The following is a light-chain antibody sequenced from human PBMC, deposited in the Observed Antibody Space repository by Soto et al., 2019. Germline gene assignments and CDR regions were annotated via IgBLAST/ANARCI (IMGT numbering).Light chain of an antibody. V-gene: IGKV1-39*01. CDR1: QTITTF. CDR2: AAS. CDR3: QQSYSSPAT. Sequence: DIRMTQAPSSLSASVRDRVTITCRASQTITTFLNWYLQRPGKAPKLLIYAASNLHSGVPSRFSGAGSGTEFTLTISSLQPEDFGTYYCQQSYSSPATFGGGTKVEIK. J-gene: IGKJ4*01.